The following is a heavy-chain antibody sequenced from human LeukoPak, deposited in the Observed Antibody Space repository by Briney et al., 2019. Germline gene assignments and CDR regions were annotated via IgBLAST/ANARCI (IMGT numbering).Heavy chain of an antibody. D-gene: IGHD3-22*01. Sequence: GGSLRLSCAASGFTFSSYGMHWVRQAPGKGLEWVSAISGSGGSTYYADSVKGRFTISRDNSKNTLYLQMNSLRAEDTAVYYCAKDLGSYYYDSSGIRGFEYWGQGTLVTVSS. V-gene: IGHV3-23*01. J-gene: IGHJ4*02. CDR3: AKDLGSYYYDSSGIRGFEY. CDR1: GFTFSSYG. CDR2: ISGSGGST.